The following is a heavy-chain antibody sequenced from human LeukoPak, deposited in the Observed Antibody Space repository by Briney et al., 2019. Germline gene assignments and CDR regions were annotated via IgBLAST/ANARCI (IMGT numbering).Heavy chain of an antibody. D-gene: IGHD2-2*01. CDR1: GFTFSSYW. J-gene: IGHJ4*02. V-gene: IGHV3-7*01. Sequence: GGSLRLSCAVSGFTFSSYWMSWVRQAPGKGLEWVANIKQDGGEQNYVDSVKGRFTISRDNAKNTVYLQMNNLRAEDTAVYYCVSFYETYWGRGTLVTVSS. CDR2: IKQDGGEQ. CDR3: VSFYETY.